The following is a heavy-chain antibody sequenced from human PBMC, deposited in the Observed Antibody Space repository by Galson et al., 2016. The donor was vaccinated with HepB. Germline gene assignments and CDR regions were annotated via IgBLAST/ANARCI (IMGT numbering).Heavy chain of an antibody. D-gene: IGHD3-3*01. CDR3: ASDNWSVLRAFDF. J-gene: IGHJ3*01. Sequence: ETLSLTCTVSGGSISHYYWNWIRQSPGKGPEWIGFIYYSGSTGYNPSLRSRVTISVDTSKNPFSLKLSSVTAADTAVYYCASDNWSVLRAFDFWGQGTMVAVSS. CDR2: IYYSGST. CDR1: GGSISHYY. V-gene: IGHV4-59*01.